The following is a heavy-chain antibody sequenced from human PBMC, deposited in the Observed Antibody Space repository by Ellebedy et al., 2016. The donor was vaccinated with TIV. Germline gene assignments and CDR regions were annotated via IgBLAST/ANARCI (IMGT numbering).Heavy chain of an antibody. V-gene: IGHV3-15*01. CDR2: IKSKTGGGTT. CDR3: TTDLWGLDAFDI. Sequence: GGSLRLXXAASGFTFSNAWMSWVRQAPGKGLEWVGRIKSKTGGGTTDYAAPVKGRFTISRDDSKNTLYLQMNSLKTEDTAVYYCTTDLWGLDAFDIWGQGTMVTVSS. D-gene: IGHD7-27*01. CDR1: GFTFSNAW. J-gene: IGHJ3*02.